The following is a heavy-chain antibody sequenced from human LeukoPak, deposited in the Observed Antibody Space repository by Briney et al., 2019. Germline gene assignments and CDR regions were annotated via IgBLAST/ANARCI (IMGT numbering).Heavy chain of an antibody. V-gene: IGHV3-33*01. Sequence: HPGGSLRLSRAASGFTFSSYGMHWVRQAPGTGLEWVAVIWYDGSNKHYADSVKGRFTISRDNSKNTLYLQMNSLRAEDTAVYYCARGQLLFDYWGQGTLVTVSS. CDR3: ARGQLLFDY. J-gene: IGHJ4*02. CDR2: IWYDGSNK. D-gene: IGHD2-2*01. CDR1: GFTFSSYG.